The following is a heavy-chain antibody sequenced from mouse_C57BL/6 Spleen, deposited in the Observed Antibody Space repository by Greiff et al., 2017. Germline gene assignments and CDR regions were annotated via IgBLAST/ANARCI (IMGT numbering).Heavy chain of an antibody. D-gene: IGHD1-1*01. CDR1: GFTFSSYG. CDR2: ISSGGSYT. CDR3: ARSLLRYLSYWYFDV. Sequence: EVKLMESGGDLVKPGGSLKLSCAASGFTFSSYGMSWVRQTPDQRLEWVATISSGGSYTYYPDSVKGRFTISRDNAKNTLYLQMSSLKSEDTAMYYCARSLLRYLSYWYFDVWGTGTTVTVSS. V-gene: IGHV5-6*01. J-gene: IGHJ1*03.